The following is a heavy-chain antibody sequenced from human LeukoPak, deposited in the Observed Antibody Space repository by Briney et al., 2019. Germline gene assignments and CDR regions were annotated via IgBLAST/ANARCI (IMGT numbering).Heavy chain of an antibody. CDR2: IWYDGSNK. D-gene: IGHD5-12*01. V-gene: IGHV3-33*08. J-gene: IGHJ6*02. Sequence: GGSLRLSCAASGFTFSSYGMHGVRQAPGKGLEGVAVIWYDGSNKYYAGSVKGRFTISRDNSKNTLYLQMNSLRAEDTAVYYCARGWLNYYYGMDVWGQGTTVTVSS. CDR1: GFTFSSYG. CDR3: ARGWLNYYYGMDV.